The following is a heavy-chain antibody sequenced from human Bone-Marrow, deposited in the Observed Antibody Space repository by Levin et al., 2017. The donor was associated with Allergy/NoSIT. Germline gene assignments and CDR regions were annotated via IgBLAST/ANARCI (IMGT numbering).Heavy chain of an antibody. CDR3: ARGDYYDVSRDAFDI. CDR2: IYYNGST. D-gene: IGHD3-16*01. J-gene: IGHJ3*02. Sequence: NPGGSLRLSCTVSGGFVSTATYYWSWIRQSPGKGLQWIAYIYYNGSTNDNPSLKSRVTISVDTSNNKVSLQLTSVTAADTAVYYCARGDYYDVSRDAFDIWGQGTMVTVSP. CDR1: GGFVSTATYY. V-gene: IGHV4-61*01.